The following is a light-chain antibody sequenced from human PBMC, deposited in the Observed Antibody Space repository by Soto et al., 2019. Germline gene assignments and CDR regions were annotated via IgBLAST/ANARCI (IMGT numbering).Light chain of an antibody. CDR1: QGIRND. CDR3: LRCCSYPST. CDR2: AAS. J-gene: IGKJ1*01. V-gene: IGKV1-6*01. Sequence: AIQMTQSPSSLSASVGDRITITCLAIQGIRNDLGWYQQRPGKAPTLLIHAASSLATGVPSRFSGSGSGTDFTITINSLQPEGVDTDHCLRCCSYPSTFGQGTKVDIK.